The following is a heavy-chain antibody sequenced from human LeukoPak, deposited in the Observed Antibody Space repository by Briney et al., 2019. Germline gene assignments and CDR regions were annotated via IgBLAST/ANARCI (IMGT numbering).Heavy chain of an antibody. D-gene: IGHD1-26*01. CDR3: ARGRGKVGATKLGYYYYYMDV. Sequence: SVKVSCKASGGTFSSYAISWVRQAHGQGLEWMGGIIPIFGTANYAQKFQGRVTITTDESTSTAYMELSSLRSEDTAVYYCARGRGKVGATKLGYYYYYMDVWGKGTTVTVSS. CDR1: GGTFSSYA. V-gene: IGHV1-69*05. CDR2: IIPIFGTA. J-gene: IGHJ6*03.